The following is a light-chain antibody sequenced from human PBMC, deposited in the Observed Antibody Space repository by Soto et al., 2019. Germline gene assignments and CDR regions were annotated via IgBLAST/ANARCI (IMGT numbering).Light chain of an antibody. V-gene: IGKV3-20*01. Sequence: EIVLTQSPGTLSLSPGERATLSCRASQSVSSSYLAWYQQKPGQAPRPLIYGASSRAIGIPDRFSGSGSGTDFTLTISRLEPEDFAVYYCQQYGSSITFGQGTRLEIK. J-gene: IGKJ5*01. CDR1: QSVSSSY. CDR3: QQYGSSIT. CDR2: GAS.